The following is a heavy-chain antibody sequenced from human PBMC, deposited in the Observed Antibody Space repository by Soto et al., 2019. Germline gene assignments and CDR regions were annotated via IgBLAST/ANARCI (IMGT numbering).Heavy chain of an antibody. Sequence: QVQLQESGPGLVKPSQTLSLTCTVSGGSISSGDYYWSWIRQPPGKGLEWIWYIYYSGSTYYNPSLKSRVTISVDTSKNQFSLKLSSVTAADTAVYYCATREVGYGGNSEWYFDLWGRGTLVTVSS. CDR1: GGSISSGDYY. V-gene: IGHV4-30-4*01. J-gene: IGHJ2*01. CDR3: ATREVGYGGNSEWYFDL. D-gene: IGHD4-17*01. CDR2: IYYSGST.